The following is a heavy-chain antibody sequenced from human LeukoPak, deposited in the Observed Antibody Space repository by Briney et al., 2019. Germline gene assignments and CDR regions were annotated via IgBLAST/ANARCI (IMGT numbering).Heavy chain of an antibody. Sequence: GGSLRLSCAASGFTFSSYSMNWVRQAPGKGLEWVSSISSSSSYIYYADSVKGRFTISRDNAKNSLYPQMNSLRAEDTAVYYCARGRGGYSYGPFDYWGQGTLVTVSS. CDR3: ARGRGGYSYGPFDY. CDR2: ISSSSSYI. CDR1: GFTFSSYS. V-gene: IGHV3-21*01. J-gene: IGHJ4*02. D-gene: IGHD5-18*01.